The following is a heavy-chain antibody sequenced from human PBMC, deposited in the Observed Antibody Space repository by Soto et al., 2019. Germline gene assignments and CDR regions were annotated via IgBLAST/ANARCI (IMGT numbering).Heavy chain of an antibody. CDR2: INQDVSQK. CDR1: GFRFSRYW. J-gene: IGHJ4*02. V-gene: IGHV3-7*01. D-gene: IGHD3-22*01. CDR3: AKIGYNDWDFDY. Sequence: SLRLSCAASGFRFSRYWMTWVRQAPGKGLEWVANINQDVSQKLYVDSVRGRFTISRDDAKNSVYLQMDNLRADDTAVYYCAKIGYNDWDFDYWGQGTQVTVSS.